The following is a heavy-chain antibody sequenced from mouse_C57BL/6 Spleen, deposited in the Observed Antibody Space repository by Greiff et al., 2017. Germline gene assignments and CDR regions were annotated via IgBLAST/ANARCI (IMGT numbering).Heavy chain of an antibody. V-gene: IGHV1-52*01. CDR1: GYTFTSYW. CDR2: IDPSDSET. Sequence: QVQLQQPGAELVRPGSSVKLSCKASGYTFTSYWMHWVKQRPIQGLEWIGNIDPSDSETHYNQKFKDKATLTVDKSSSTAYMQLSSLTSEVSAVYYCARGYDYDGDYWGQGTTLTVSS. D-gene: IGHD2-4*01. CDR3: ARGYDYDGDY. J-gene: IGHJ2*01.